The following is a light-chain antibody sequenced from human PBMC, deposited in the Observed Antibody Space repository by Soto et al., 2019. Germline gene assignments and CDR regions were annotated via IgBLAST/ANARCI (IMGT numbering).Light chain of an antibody. V-gene: IGKV3-11*01. Sequence: EIVLTQSAATLSLSPGERATLSCRASQSVSSFLAWYQQKPGQAPRLLIYDTSNRATGIPARFSGSGSGTDFTLTISSLEPEDFAVYYCQHRSSWPITFGQGTRLEIK. J-gene: IGKJ5*01. CDR1: QSVSSF. CDR3: QHRSSWPIT. CDR2: DTS.